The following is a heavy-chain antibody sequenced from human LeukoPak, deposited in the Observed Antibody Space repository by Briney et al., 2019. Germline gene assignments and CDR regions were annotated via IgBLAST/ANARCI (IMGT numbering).Heavy chain of an antibody. CDR2: IRYDGSNK. CDR3: AKDLTNYGSGSYYKHDAFDI. D-gene: IGHD3-10*01. V-gene: IGHV3-30*02. J-gene: IGHJ3*02. Sequence: GGSLRLSCAASGFTFSSYGMHWVRQAPGKGLEWVAFIRYDGSNKYYADSVKGRFTISRDNSKNTLYLQMNSLRAEDTAVYYCAKDLTNYGSGSYYKHDAFDIWGQGTMVTVSS. CDR1: GFTFSSYG.